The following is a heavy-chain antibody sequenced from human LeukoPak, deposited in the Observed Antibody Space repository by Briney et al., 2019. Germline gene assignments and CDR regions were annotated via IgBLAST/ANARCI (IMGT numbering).Heavy chain of an antibody. J-gene: IGHJ4*02. CDR1: GFTFSSYG. Sequence: PGGSLRLSCAASGFTFSSYGMHWVRQAPGKGLEWVAGIWYDGSNKYYAESVKGRFTSSRDNSENTLYLQMNSLRAEDTALYYCARDGETTGSISSWFDYWGQGTLVTVSS. V-gene: IGHV3-33*01. CDR3: ARDGETTGSISSWFDY. D-gene: IGHD6-13*01. CDR2: IWYDGSNK.